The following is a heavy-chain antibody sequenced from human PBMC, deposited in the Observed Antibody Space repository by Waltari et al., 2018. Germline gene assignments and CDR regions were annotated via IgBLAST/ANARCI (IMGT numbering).Heavy chain of an antibody. J-gene: IGHJ3*02. CDR2: ITWNGGEI. CDR3: AKDALMGGNYLSALDI. Sequence: EVQLVESGGGLVQPGRSLRLSCVASGFTFDDYAMFWVRQPPGKGLEWVSGITWNGGEIGDADSGKGRVTISRDNAKNSLYLQMKSLRAEDTALYYCAKDALMGGNYLSALDIWGQGTVVTVSS. CDR1: GFTFDDYA. D-gene: IGHD4-4*01. V-gene: IGHV3-9*01.